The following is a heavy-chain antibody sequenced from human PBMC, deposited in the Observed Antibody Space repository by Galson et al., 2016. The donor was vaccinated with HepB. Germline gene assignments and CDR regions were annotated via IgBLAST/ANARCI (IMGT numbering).Heavy chain of an antibody. D-gene: IGHD6-6*01. CDR1: GFTFSSYA. J-gene: IGHJ4*02. CDR2: IWYDGSNK. CDR3: ARDYSNSFLFVD. V-gene: IGHV3-33*01. Sequence: SLRLSCAASGFTFSSYAIHWVRQAPGKGLEWVAVIWYDGSNKYYADSVKGRFTISRDNSKNTLYLQMNSLRAEDTAMYYCARDYSNSFLFVDWGQGTLVTVSS.